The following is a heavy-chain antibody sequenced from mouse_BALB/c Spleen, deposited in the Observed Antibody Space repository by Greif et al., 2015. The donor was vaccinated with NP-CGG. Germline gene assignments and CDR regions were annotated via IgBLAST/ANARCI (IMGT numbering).Heavy chain of an antibody. CDR1: GYSFTSYW. Sequence: VQLQQSGTVLARPGASVKMSCKASGYSFTSYWMHWVKQRPGQGLEWIGAIYPGNSDTSYNQKFKGKAKLTAVTSASTAYMELSSLTNEDSAVYYCTRFGNYDLYYFDYWGQGTTLTVSS. D-gene: IGHD2-1*01. J-gene: IGHJ2*01. CDR3: TRFGNYDLYYFDY. V-gene: IGHV1-5*01. CDR2: IYPGNSDT.